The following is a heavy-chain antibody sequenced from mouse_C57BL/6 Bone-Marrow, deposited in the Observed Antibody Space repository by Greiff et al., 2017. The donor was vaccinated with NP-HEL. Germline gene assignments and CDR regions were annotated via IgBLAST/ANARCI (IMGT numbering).Heavy chain of an antibody. J-gene: IGHJ2*01. CDR3: ARLGLFDFDY. CDR1: GFTFSSYG. V-gene: IGHV5-6*01. CDR2: ISSGGSYT. Sequence: EVHLVESGGDLVKPGGSLKLSCAASGFTFSSYGMSWVRQTPDKRLEWVATISSGGSYTYYPDSVKGRFTISRDNAKNTLYLQMSSLKSEDTAMYYCARLGLFDFDYWGQGTTLTVSS. D-gene: IGHD3-3*01.